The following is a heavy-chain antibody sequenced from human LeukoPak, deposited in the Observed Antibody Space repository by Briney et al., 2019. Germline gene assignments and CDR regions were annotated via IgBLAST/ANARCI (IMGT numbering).Heavy chain of an antibody. D-gene: IGHD3-22*01. CDR1: GGSISSGASD. Sequence: SETLSLTCTVSGGSISSGASDWGWIRQHPKRGLEWVGYINHSGSTYYNPSLGSRVTVSVDTSKNQFSLKLSSVTAADSAVYYCARAARQGFTMIVVPFFYFDLWGRGTLVTVSS. CDR3: ARAARQGFTMIVVPFFYFDL. J-gene: IGHJ2*01. CDR2: INHSGST. V-gene: IGHV4-31*03.